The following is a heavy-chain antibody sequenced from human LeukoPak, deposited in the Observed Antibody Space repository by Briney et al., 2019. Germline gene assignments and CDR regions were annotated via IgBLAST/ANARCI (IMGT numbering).Heavy chain of an antibody. J-gene: IGHJ5*02. Sequence: SQTLSLTCTVSGGSISSGDYYWIWIRQPPGKGLEWIGYIYYSGSTYYNPSLKSRVTISVDTSKNQFSLKLSSVTAADTAVYYCAREGQATGWFDPWGQGTLVTVSS. V-gene: IGHV4-30-4*08. CDR3: AREGQATGWFDP. CDR2: IYYSGST. CDR1: GGSISSGDYY.